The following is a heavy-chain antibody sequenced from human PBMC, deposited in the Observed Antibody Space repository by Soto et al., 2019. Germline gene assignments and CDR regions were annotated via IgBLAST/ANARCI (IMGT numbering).Heavy chain of an antibody. CDR2: IGTKSDA. J-gene: IGHJ3*01. Sequence: QPGGSLRLSCAASGFTFSTYDMHWVRQATGKGLEWVSAIGTKSDAYYPDSVKGRFTISRDNAKHSLYLQINSLRAGDTAVYYCARSTAGNYPIGNAFDAWGQGTMVTVSS. V-gene: IGHV3-13*01. CDR1: GFTFSTYD. D-gene: IGHD4-4*01. CDR3: ARSTAGNYPIGNAFDA.